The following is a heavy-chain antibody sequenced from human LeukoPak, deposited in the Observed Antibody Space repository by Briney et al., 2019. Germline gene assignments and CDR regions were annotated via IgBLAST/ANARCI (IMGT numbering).Heavy chain of an antibody. Sequence: PGRSLRLSCAASGFTFSSYGMHWVRQAPGKGLEWVAVISYDGSNKYYADSVKGRFTISRDNSKNTLYLQMNSLRVEDTAVYYCAKSARYITGTILDWGQGTLVTVSS. V-gene: IGHV3-30*18. CDR2: ISYDGSNK. CDR3: AKSARYITGTILD. CDR1: GFTFSSYG. D-gene: IGHD1-7*01. J-gene: IGHJ4*02.